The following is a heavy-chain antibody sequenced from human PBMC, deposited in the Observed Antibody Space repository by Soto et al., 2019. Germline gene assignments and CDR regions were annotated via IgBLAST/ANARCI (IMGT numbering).Heavy chain of an antibody. CDR2: IWYDGSNK. CDR1: GFTFSSYG. CDR3: ARDSIAGDAFDI. V-gene: IGHV3-33*01. D-gene: IGHD6-6*01. J-gene: IGHJ3*02. Sequence: QVQLVESGGGVVQPGRSLRLSCAASGFTFSSYGMHWVRQAPGKGLEWVAVIWYDGSNKYYADSVKGRFTISRDNSKNTLYLQMNILRAEDTAVYYCARDSIAGDAFDIWGQGTMVTVSS.